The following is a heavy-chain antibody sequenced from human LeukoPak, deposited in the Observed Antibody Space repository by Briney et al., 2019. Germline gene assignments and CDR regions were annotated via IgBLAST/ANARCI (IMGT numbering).Heavy chain of an antibody. J-gene: IGHJ4*02. CDR1: GFTFTSFA. D-gene: IGHD3-3*01. CDR3: AKDTLRPRVWVGPGF. Sequence: GGSLRLSCAASGFTFTSFAMSWVRQAPGKGLEWVSTISRSGVATYYANSVKGRFTISRDNSKNTLYLQMNSLRAEDTAVYYCAKDTLRPRVWVGPGFWGQGTLVTVSS. CDR2: ISRSGVAT. V-gene: IGHV3-23*01.